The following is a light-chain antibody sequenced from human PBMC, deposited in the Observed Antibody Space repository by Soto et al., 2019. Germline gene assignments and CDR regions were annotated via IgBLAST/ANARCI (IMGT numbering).Light chain of an antibody. CDR1: QSISSY. CDR2: AAS. J-gene: IGKJ3*01. V-gene: IGKV1-39*01. Sequence: DIQMTQSPSSLSASVGDRVTITCRASQSISSYLNWYQQKPGKAPKLLIYAASSLQSGVPSRFSGSGSGTDFTLTISSLQPEDFATYDGQQSYSTAFTFGPGTKVDIK. CDR3: QQSYSTAFT.